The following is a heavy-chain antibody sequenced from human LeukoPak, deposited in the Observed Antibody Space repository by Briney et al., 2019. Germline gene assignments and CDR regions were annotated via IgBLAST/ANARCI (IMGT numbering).Heavy chain of an antibody. Sequence: SETLSLTCTVSGGSISSYYWSWIRQPPGKGLEWIGYIYYSGSTNYNPSLKSRVTISVDTSKNQFSLKLSSVTAADTAVYYCASGYSMVRGVIFDYWGQGTLVTVSS. CDR1: GGSISSYY. CDR2: IYYSGST. V-gene: IGHV4-59*12. CDR3: ASGYSMVRGVIFDY. J-gene: IGHJ4*02. D-gene: IGHD3-10*01.